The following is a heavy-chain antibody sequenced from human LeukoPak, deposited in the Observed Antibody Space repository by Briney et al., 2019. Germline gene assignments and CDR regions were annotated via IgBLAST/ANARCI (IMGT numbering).Heavy chain of an antibody. J-gene: IGHJ4*02. V-gene: IGHV3-74*03. D-gene: IGHD2-8*02. CDR2: INSDVTTI. Sequence: PGESLRLSCAASGFTFSTYWMHWVRQTPGKGLVWVSHINSDVTTITYADSVKGRFTISRDNAKNTLYLEMNSLRAGDTAVYYCVRAGLAGGLDYWGQGTLVTVSS. CDR1: GFTFSTYW. CDR3: VRAGLAGGLDY.